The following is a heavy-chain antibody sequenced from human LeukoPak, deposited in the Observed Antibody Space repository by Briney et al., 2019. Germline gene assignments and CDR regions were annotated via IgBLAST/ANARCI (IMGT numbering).Heavy chain of an antibody. CDR2: ISGSGGST. CDR3: AKVPASLRLHYMDV. V-gene: IGHV3-23*01. D-gene: IGHD5-12*01. J-gene: IGHJ6*03. Sequence: GGSLRLSCAASGFTFSSYAMSWVRQAPGKGLEWVSAISGSGGSTYYADSVKGRFTISRDNSENTLYLQMNSLRAEGTAVYYCAKVPASLRLHYMDVWGKGTTVTVSS. CDR1: GFTFSSYA.